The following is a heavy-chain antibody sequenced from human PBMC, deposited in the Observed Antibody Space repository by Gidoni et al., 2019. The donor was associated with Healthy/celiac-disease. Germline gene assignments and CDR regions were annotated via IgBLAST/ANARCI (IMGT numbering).Heavy chain of an antibody. CDR1: GGSISSSSYY. V-gene: IGHV4-39*07. D-gene: IGHD6-19*01. CDR2: IYYSGST. J-gene: IGHJ6*02. CDR3: ARGPPAVAGIVLGSGMDV. Sequence: QLQLQESGPGLVKPSETLSLTCTVSGGSISSSSYYWGWIRQPPGKGLEWIGSIYYSGSTYYNPSLKSRVTISVDTSKNQFSLKLSSVTAADTAVYYCARGPPAVAGIVLGSGMDVWGQGTTVTVSS.